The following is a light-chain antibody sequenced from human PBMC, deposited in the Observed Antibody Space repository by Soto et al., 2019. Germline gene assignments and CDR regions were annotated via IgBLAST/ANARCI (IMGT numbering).Light chain of an antibody. Sequence: QSALTQPRSVSGSPGQSXTXXXXXXXXXVGGYNYVTWYQQHPVKAPKLMIYDVTKRPSGVPDRFSGSKSGNTASLTISGLQAEDEADYYCCSYAGGSSLIFGGGTKLTVL. CDR2: DVT. J-gene: IGLJ2*01. CDR1: XXXVGGYNY. CDR3: CSYAGGSSLI. V-gene: IGLV2-11*01.